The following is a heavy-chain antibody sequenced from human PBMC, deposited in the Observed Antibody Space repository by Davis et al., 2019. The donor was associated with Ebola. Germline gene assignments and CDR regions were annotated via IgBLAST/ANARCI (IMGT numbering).Heavy chain of an antibody. Sequence: GESLKISCAASGRFNVGSNYMTWVRQAPGKGLEWVSVVYSSGITYYGDSVKGRFTISRDTSKNTLYLQMNSLRDEDTAIYYCARDTNYRDALDIWGQGTMVTVSS. D-gene: IGHD1-7*01. CDR3: ARDTNYRDALDI. CDR2: VYSSGIT. CDR1: GRFNVGSNY. V-gene: IGHV3-66*01. J-gene: IGHJ3*02.